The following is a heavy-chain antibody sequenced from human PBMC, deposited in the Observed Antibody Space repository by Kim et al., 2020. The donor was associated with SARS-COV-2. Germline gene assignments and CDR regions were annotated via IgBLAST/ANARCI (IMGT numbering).Heavy chain of an antibody. Sequence: SETLSLTCAVYGGSFSGYYWSWIRQPPGKGLEWIGEINHSGSTNYNPSLKSRVTISVDTSKNQFSLKLSSVTAADTAVYYCARGSDYIWGGYRPTRFDPWGQGALGSVSS. CDR3: ARGSDYIWGGYRPTRFDP. D-gene: IGHD3-16*02. CDR2: INHSGST. V-gene: IGHV4-34*01. CDR1: GGSFSGYY. J-gene: IGHJ5*02.